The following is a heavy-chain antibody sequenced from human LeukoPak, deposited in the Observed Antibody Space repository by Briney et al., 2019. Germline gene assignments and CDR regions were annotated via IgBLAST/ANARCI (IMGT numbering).Heavy chain of an antibody. CDR1: VYTLTELS. V-gene: IGHV1-24*01. CDR2: FHPEYGET. CDR3: AAMGTDTGTVETTAFDY. Sequence: ASVKVSFKVSVYTLTELSIHWLRPPPGKGLPWMGGFHPEYGETISAQKFQGRITVTENTSTDTAYMELSGLTSDDTAVFYCAAMGTDTGTVETTAFDYWGQGTLVTVSS. J-gene: IGHJ4*02. D-gene: IGHD4-11*01.